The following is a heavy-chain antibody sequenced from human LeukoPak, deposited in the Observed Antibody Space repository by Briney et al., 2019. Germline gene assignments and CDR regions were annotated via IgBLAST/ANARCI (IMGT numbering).Heavy chain of an antibody. CDR2: IYYTGSS. J-gene: IGHJ4*02. V-gene: IGHV4-39*01. D-gene: IGHD5-18*01. CDR3: ASWDTAMATLDY. CDR1: GDSISSSLYY. Sequence: SETLSLTCTVSGDSISSSLYYWVWIRQPPGKGLEWIGSIYYTGSSYYNPSLKSRVTISVDTSKNQFSLKLSSVTAADTAVYYCASWDTAMATLDYWGQGTLVTVSS.